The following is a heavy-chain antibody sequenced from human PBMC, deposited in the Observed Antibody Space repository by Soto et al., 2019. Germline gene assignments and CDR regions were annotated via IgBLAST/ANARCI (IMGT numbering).Heavy chain of an antibody. Sequence: QVQLVQSGAEVKKPGSSVKVSCKASGGTFSSYAISWVRQAPGQGLEWMGGIIPIFGTANYAQKFQGRVTITADKSTSSAYMELSSMRSEDTAVYYCARELRQLVHYYGMDVWGQGTTVTVSS. CDR1: GGTFSSYA. J-gene: IGHJ6*02. D-gene: IGHD6-13*01. CDR2: IIPIFGTA. V-gene: IGHV1-69*06. CDR3: ARELRQLVHYYGMDV.